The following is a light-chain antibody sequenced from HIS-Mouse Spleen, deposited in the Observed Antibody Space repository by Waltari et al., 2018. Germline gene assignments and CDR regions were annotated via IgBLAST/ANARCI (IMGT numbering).Light chain of an antibody. CDR3: SSYTSSSTPYV. V-gene: IGLV2-14*01. CDR1: SSDVGGYNY. J-gene: IGLJ1*01. Sequence: QSSLTQPASVSGSPGHSIPISGTATSSDVGGYNYLAWYQQHPGKAPKLMIYEVSNRPSGVSNRFSGSKSGNTASLTISGLQAEDEADYYCSSYTSSSTPYVFGTGTKVTVL. CDR2: EVS.